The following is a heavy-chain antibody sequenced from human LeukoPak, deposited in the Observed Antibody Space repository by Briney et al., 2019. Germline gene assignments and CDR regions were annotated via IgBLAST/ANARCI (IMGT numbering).Heavy chain of an antibody. Sequence: ASVKVSCTASGYTFTSYGINWVRQATGQGLEWMGIINPSGGSTSYAQKFQGRVTMTRDTSTGTVHMELSSLRSEDTAVYYCARVRAAAGTIDYWGQGTLVTVSS. V-gene: IGHV1-46*01. CDR2: INPSGGST. CDR1: GYTFTSYG. CDR3: ARVRAAAGTIDY. J-gene: IGHJ4*02. D-gene: IGHD6-13*01.